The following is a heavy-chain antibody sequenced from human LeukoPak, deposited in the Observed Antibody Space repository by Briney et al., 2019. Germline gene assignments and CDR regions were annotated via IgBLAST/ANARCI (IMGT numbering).Heavy chain of an antibody. CDR3: ARSMVDTAMVPSSYYYYGMGV. CDR2: FDPEDGET. V-gene: IGHV1-24*01. CDR1: GYTLTELS. J-gene: IGHJ6*02. D-gene: IGHD5-18*01. Sequence: GASVKVPCKVSGYTLTELSMHWVRQAPGKGLEWMGGFDPEDGETIYAQKFQGRVTMTEDTSTDTAYMELSSLRSEDTAVYYCARSMVDTAMVPSSYYYYGMGVWGQGTTVTVSS.